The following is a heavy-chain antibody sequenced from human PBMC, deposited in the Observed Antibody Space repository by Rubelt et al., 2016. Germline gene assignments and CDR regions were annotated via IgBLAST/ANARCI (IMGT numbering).Heavy chain of an antibody. CDR3: ARLDKGYCSSTGCKRYWFDP. Sequence: QVQLQESGPGLVKPSGTLFLTCAVSGASISSSNWWSWVRQSPGKGLEWIGEIYHSGSTKYNPSLKSVVTRGVDKSENEFSRRRGCVTAADTAGYYCARLDKGYCSSTGCKRYWFDPWGQGTLVTVSS. CDR1: GASISSSNW. V-gene: IGHV4-4*02. D-gene: IGHD2-2*01. J-gene: IGHJ5*02. CDR2: IYHSGST.